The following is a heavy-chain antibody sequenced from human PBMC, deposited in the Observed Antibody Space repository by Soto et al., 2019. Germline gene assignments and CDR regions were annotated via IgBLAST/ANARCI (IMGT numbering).Heavy chain of an antibody. Sequence: PSGTLSLTCVVSGGSVTRGGHSWSCIPQALWKGLGWCWLICEHKYASYTLSDKGRLASSVDRSNNRVSLRMTTVTDADTAMYYCARGDTRWGKLSLDYWGQGILVTVSS. CDR2: ICEHKYA. CDR3: ARGDTRWGKLSLDY. V-gene: IGHV4-30-2*01. J-gene: IGHJ4*02. D-gene: IGHD3-16*01. CDR1: GGSVTRGGHS.